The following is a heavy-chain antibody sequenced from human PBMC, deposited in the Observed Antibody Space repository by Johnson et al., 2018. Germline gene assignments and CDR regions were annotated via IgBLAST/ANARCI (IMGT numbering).Heavy chain of an antibody. CDR1: GGSFSGYY. Sequence: QVQLQESGPGLVKPSETLSLTCAVYGGSFSGYYWSWIRQPPGKGLEWIGEINHSGSTNYNPSPKSRVTISVDTSKNQFSLKLSSVTAADTAVYYCARGGYYDSSGYYPDAFDIWGQGTMVTVSS. CDR3: ARGGYYDSSGYYPDAFDI. J-gene: IGHJ3*02. V-gene: IGHV4-34*01. CDR2: INHSGST. D-gene: IGHD3-22*01.